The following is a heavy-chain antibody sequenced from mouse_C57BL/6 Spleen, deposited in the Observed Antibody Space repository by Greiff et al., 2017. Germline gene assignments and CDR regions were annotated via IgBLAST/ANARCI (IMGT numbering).Heavy chain of an antibody. Sequence: EVHLVESGAELVKPGASVKLSCTASGFNIKDYYMHWVKQRTEQGLEWIGRIDPEDGETKYAPKFQGKATITADTSSNTAYLQRSSLTSEDTAVYYCAREVLGSSYSDYWGQGTTLTVSS. J-gene: IGHJ2*01. CDR2: IDPEDGET. CDR1: GFNIKDYY. CDR3: AREVLGSSYSDY. V-gene: IGHV14-2*01. D-gene: IGHD1-1*01.